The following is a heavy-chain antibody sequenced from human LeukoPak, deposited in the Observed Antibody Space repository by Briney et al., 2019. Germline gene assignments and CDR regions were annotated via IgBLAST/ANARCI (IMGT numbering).Heavy chain of an antibody. CDR2: INPNSGGT. CDR3: AREQQLVQNFDY. Sequence: ASVKVSCKASGYTFTIYYMHWVRQAPGQGLEWMGWINPNSGGTNYAQKFQGRVTMTRDTSISTAYMELSRLRSDDTAVYYCAREQQLVQNFDYWGQGTLVTVSS. CDR1: GYTFTIYY. J-gene: IGHJ4*02. V-gene: IGHV1-2*02. D-gene: IGHD6-13*01.